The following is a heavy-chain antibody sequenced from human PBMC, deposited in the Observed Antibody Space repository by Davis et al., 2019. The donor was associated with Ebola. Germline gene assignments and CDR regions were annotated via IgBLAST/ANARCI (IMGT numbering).Heavy chain of an antibody. J-gene: IGHJ4*02. V-gene: IGHV4-59*08. CDR2: IYYSGST. CDR3: ARLDSGSYGGLDY. CDR1: GGSISSYY. Sequence: SETLSLTCTVSGGSISSYYWSWIRQPPGKGLEWIGYIYYSGSTNYNPSLKSRVTILVDMSKNQFSLKLSSVTAADTAVYYCARLDSGSYGGLDYWGQGTLVTVSS. D-gene: IGHD1-26*01.